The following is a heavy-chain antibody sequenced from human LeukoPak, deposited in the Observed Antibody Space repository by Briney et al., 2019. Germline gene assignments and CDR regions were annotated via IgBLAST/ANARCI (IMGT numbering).Heavy chain of an antibody. Sequence: GGSLRLSCAASGLTFSSFGMHWVRQAPGKGLEWVGRIQSKTDGGTTEYAAPVKGRFTISRDDSKTTLYLQMNSLKTEDTAVYYCATLTVRGVINIWGQGTLVTVSS. D-gene: IGHD3-10*01. V-gene: IGHV3-15*07. CDR2: IQSKTDGGTT. CDR3: ATLTVRGVINI. CDR1: GLTFSSFG. J-gene: IGHJ4*02.